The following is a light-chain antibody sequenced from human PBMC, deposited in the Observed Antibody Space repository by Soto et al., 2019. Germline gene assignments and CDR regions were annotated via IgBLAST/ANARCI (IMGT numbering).Light chain of an antibody. CDR1: SSDVGGYNY. CDR2: EVS. CDR3: SSYAASNNLGV. Sequence: QSVLTQPPSASGSPGQSVTISCIGTSSDVGGYNYVSWYQQHTGKAPKLMIYEVSKRPSGVPDRLSGSKSGNTATLTVSGLEAEDEAEYYCSSYAASNNLGVFGGGTKLTVL. V-gene: IGLV2-8*01. J-gene: IGLJ2*01.